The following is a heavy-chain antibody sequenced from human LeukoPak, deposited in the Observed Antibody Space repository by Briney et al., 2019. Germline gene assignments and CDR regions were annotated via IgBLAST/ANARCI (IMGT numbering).Heavy chain of an antibody. CDR1: GFTLTTYA. Sequence: PGGSLRLSCAASGFTLTTYAINWVRQAPGKGLEWVSGISGGGDKTYYADSVNGRFTISRDNSKNTVSLQMSSLRAEDTALYYCAKDLALAGTGGGFDVWGQGTRVAVSS. CDR3: AKDLALAGTGGGFDV. J-gene: IGHJ3*01. D-gene: IGHD6-19*01. V-gene: IGHV3-23*01. CDR2: ISGGGDKT.